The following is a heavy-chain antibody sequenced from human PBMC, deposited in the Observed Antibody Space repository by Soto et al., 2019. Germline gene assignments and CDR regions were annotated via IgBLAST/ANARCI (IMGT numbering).Heavy chain of an antibody. CDR1: GGSVTNSSYY. V-gene: IGHV4-39*01. D-gene: IGHD4-17*01. CDR2: VYYRGKS. CDR3: VSQPTTVPTPAYFDY. J-gene: IGHJ4*02. Sequence: SETLSLTCTVSGGSVTNSSYYWGWIRQSPGKGLEWIGSVYYRGKSYSKSSVKSRVTISVDTSKNRFSLSLNSVTASDTAVYFFVSQPTTVPTPAYFDYWGPGALVTVSS.